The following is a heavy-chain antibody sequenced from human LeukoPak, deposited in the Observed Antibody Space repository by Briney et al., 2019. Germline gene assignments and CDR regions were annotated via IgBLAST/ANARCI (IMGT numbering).Heavy chain of an antibody. D-gene: IGHD1-26*01. CDR3: ARAVGATHWFDP. V-gene: IGHV4-34*01. CDR2: INHSGST. J-gene: IGHJ5*02. CDR1: GGSFSGYY. Sequence: SETLSLTCAVYGGSFSGYYWSWIRRPPGKGLEWIGEINHSGSTNYNPSLKSRVTISVDTSKNQFSLKLSSVTAADTAVYYCARAVGATHWFDPWGQGTLVTVSS.